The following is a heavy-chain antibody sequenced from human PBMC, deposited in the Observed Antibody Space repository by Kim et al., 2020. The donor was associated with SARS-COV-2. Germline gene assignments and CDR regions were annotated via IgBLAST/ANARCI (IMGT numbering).Heavy chain of an antibody. CDR3: ASVDYNSRDPFDY. J-gene: IGHJ4*02. V-gene: IGHV1-2*02. CDR2: ISPNSGAT. Sequence: ASVKVSCKASGYTFTGYYIHWVRQAPGQGLEWMGWISPNSGATNYAQKFQGRVSMTSDTSISTAYLDLSNLRSDDTAVYYCASVDYNSRDPFDYWGQGTLGHVSS. CDR1: GYTFTGYY. D-gene: IGHD1-20*01.